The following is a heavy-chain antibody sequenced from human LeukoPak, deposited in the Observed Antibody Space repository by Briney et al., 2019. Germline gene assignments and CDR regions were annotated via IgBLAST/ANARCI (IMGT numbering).Heavy chain of an antibody. V-gene: IGHV4-59*01. J-gene: IGHJ4*02. D-gene: IGHD3-3*01. CDR1: GGSISSYY. CDR3: ARTHYDFWSGYLFFDY. CDR2: IYYSGST. Sequence: SETLSLTCIVSGGSISSYYWSWIRQPGGKGLEWIGYIYYSGSTNYNPSLKSRVTISVDTSKNQFSLKLSSVTAADTAVYYCARTHYDFWSGYLFFDYWGQGTLVTVSS.